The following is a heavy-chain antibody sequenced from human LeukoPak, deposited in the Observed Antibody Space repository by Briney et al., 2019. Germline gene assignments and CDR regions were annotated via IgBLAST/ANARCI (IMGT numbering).Heavy chain of an antibody. Sequence: PSQTLSLTCTVSGGSISSGGDYCSWIRQHPGKGLESIGYIYYSGSPYYNPSLKSRVILSLDTSKNQFSLKLRSVTAADTAVYYCARVLPHRHLRYGYYGRRGYAFDIWGQGTMVTVSS. D-gene: IGHD4-17*01. CDR3: ARVLPHRHLRYGYYGRRGYAFDI. V-gene: IGHV4-31*03. CDR2: IYYSGSP. J-gene: IGHJ3*02. CDR1: GGSISSGGDY.